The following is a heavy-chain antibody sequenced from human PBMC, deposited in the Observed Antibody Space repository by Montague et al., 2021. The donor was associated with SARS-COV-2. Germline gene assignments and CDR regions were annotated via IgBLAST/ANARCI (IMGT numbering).Heavy chain of an antibody. Sequence: PALVKPTQTLTLACTFSGFSLSTSGMCVSWIRQPPGKALEWLARSDWDDDKYYSTSLKTRLTISKDTSKNQVVLTMTNMDPVDTATYYCARELGTVVTLDYWGQGTLVTVSS. J-gene: IGHJ4*02. D-gene: IGHD4-23*01. CDR2: SDWDDDK. CDR3: ARELGTVVTLDY. CDR1: GFSLSTSGMC. V-gene: IGHV2-70*11.